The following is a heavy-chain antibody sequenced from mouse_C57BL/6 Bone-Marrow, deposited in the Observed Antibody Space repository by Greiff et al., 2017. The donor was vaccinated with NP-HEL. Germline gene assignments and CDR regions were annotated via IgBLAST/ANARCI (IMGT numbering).Heavy chain of an antibody. J-gene: IGHJ4*01. CDR2: INPSSGYT. Sequence: VQLQQSGAELARPGASVKMSCKASGYTFTSYTMHWVKQRPGQGLEWIGYINPSSGYTKYNQKFKDKATLTADKSSSTAYMQLSSLTSEDSAVYYCARSPYYYGSSSYYYAMDYWGQGTSVTVSS. D-gene: IGHD1-1*01. CDR1: GYTFTSYT. CDR3: ARSPYYYGSSSYYYAMDY. V-gene: IGHV1-4*01.